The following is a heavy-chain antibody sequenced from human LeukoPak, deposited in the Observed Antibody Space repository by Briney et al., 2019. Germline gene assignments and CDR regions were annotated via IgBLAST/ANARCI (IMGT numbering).Heavy chain of an antibody. CDR1: GFTFSGSA. D-gene: IGHD3-9*01. CDR2: IRSKANSYAT. CDR3: TRDPSLRYFDWPQGYFDY. Sequence: GGSLRLSCAASGFTFSGSAMHWVRQASGKGLEWVGRIRSKANSYATAYAASVKGRFTISRDDSKNTAYLQMNSLKTEDTAVYYCTRDPSLRYFDWPQGYFDYWGQGTLVTVSS. J-gene: IGHJ4*02. V-gene: IGHV3-73*01.